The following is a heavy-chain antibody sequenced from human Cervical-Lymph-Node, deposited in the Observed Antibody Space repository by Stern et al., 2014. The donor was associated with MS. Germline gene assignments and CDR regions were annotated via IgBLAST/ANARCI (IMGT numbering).Heavy chain of an antibody. Sequence: QVQLVESGPGLVKPSETLSLTCNVSGGSISSYYWNWIRQPPGKGLEWIGSIIYSGSATYNPSLKSRVFISVDTSTDQFSLTLTPVTAADTAVYYCARGGRRLSIFGVKQGDNNYFDPWGQGTLVTVSS. D-gene: IGHD3-3*01. CDR2: IIYSGSA. CDR1: GGSISSYY. V-gene: IGHV4-59*08. J-gene: IGHJ5*02. CDR3: ARGGRRLSIFGVKQGDNNYFDP.